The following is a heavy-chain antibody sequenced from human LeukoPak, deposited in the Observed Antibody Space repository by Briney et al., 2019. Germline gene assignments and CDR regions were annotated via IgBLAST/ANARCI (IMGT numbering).Heavy chain of an antibody. CDR1: GFTFSSYR. J-gene: IGHJ3*02. D-gene: IGHD2-15*01. CDR3: ARDERYCTGGSCYSDAFEI. Sequence: GGSLRLSCAASGFTFSSYRMNWVRQAPGKGLEWVSSISSSSSYIYYADSVRGRFTISRDSAKNSLYLQMNSLRDEDTAVYYCARDERYCTGGSCYSDAFEIWGQGTMVTVSS. CDR2: ISSSSSYI. V-gene: IGHV3-21*01.